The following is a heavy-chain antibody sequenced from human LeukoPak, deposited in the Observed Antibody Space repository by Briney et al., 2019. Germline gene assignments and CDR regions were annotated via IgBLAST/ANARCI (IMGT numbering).Heavy chain of an antibody. CDR2: ISGSGIST. V-gene: IGHV3-23*01. CDR3: AFPRAGEYYRSDFDY. D-gene: IGHD4-17*01. Sequence: GGSLRLSCVASGFTFSNYAMSWVRQAPGKGLEWVSTISGSGISTNYADSVEGRFTISSDNSKDTLYLQMDSLRAEDTAVFYCAFPRAGEYYRSDFDYWGQGTLVTVSS. CDR1: GFTFSNYA. J-gene: IGHJ4*02.